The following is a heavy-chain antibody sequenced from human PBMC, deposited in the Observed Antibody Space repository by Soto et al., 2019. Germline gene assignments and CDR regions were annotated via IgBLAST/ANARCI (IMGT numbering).Heavy chain of an antibody. V-gene: IGHV1-69*06. D-gene: IGHD1-1*01. CDR2: NIPIFGTA. CDR3: ALWGFRDGNNSKYNYSGMDV. J-gene: IGHJ6*02. Sequence: VQLVQSGAEVKKPGSSVKLSCKASGGTFNRYTISWVRQAPGQGLEWMGGNIPIFGTANYAQKFQGRVAINADKSTSAAYMELRSLRSEDTAVYYCALWGFRDGNNSKYNYSGMDVWGQGTTVTVSS. CDR1: GGTFNRYT.